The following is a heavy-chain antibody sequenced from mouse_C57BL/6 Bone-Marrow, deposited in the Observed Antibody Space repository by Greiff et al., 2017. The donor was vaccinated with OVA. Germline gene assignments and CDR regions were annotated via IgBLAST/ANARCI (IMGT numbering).Heavy chain of an antibody. CDR2: ISDGGSYT. CDR3: ARAFITTVVATGYFDY. V-gene: IGHV5-4*01. D-gene: IGHD1-1*01. CDR1: GFTFSSYA. Sequence: EVLLVESGGGLVKPGGSLKLSCAASGFTFSSYAMSWVRQTPEQRLEWVATISDGGSYTYYPDNVKGRFTISRDNAKNNLYLQMSHLKSEDTAMYYCARAFITTVVATGYFDYWGQGTTLTVSS. J-gene: IGHJ2*01.